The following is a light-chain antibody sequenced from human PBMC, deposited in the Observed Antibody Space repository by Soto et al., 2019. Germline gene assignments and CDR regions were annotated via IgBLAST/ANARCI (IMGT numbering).Light chain of an antibody. V-gene: IGKV1-39*01. CDR2: TAS. Sequence: DLQMTQSPSSLSASVGDRVTITCRASQSISIYLNWYQQKPGKAPKLLIYTASSLQSGVPSRFSGSGSGTDFTFTISSLQPEDFASYYCQQSYSTPRTFGQGTKVEIK. CDR1: QSISIY. CDR3: QQSYSTPRT. J-gene: IGKJ1*01.